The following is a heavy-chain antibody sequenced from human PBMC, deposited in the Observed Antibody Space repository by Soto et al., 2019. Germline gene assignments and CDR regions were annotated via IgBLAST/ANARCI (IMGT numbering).Heavy chain of an antibody. CDR1: GYTFTSYG. CDR3: ARKYSSSWIFSGYFDY. D-gene: IGHD6-13*01. CDR2: ISAYNGNT. Sequence: ASVKVSCKASGYTFTSYGISWVRQAPGQGLEWMGWISAYNGNTNYAQKLQGRVTMTTDTSTSTAYMELRSLRSDDTAVYYCARKYSSSWIFSGYFDYWGQGTLVTVSS. V-gene: IGHV1-18*01. J-gene: IGHJ4*02.